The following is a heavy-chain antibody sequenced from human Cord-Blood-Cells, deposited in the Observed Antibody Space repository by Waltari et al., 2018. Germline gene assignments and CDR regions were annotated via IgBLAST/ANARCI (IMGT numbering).Heavy chain of an antibody. Sequence: QVQLQQWGAGLLKPSENLSLTCAGYGGGFSGYYWRWIRQPPGKGLEWIGESNQSGRTNYNPSLKRRVTRAVDTSKNQFSLKLSCVTAADTAVYYCARRRGGGGPMQYQLLDAFVIWGQGTMVTVSS. V-gene: IGHV4-34*01. CDR2: SNQSGRT. CDR1: GGGFSGYY. J-gene: IGHJ3*02. CDR3: ARRRGGGGPMQYQLLDAFVI. D-gene: IGHD2-2*01.